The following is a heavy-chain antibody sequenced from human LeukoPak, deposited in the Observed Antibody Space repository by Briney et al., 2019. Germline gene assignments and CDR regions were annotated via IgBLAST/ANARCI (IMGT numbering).Heavy chain of an antibody. V-gene: IGHV4-39*01. CDR2: IYYSGST. D-gene: IGHD3-3*01. J-gene: IGHJ4*02. CDR1: GGSISSSSYY. CDR3: ARLYYDFWSGYYTDD. Sequence: SETLSLTCTVSGGSISSSSYYWGWIRQPPGKGLEWIGSIYYSGSTYYNPSLKSRVTISVDTSKNQFSLKLSSVTAADTAVYYCARLYYDFWSGYYTDDWGQGTLVTVSS.